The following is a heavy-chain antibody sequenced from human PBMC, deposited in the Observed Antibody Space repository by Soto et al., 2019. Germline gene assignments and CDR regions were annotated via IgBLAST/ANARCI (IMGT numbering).Heavy chain of an antibody. D-gene: IGHD4-17*01. CDR1: GFSFSSYS. CDR3: AGPTVTTNWFDP. V-gene: IGHV3-48*01. Sequence: EVRLVESGGGLVQPGGSLRLPCAASGFSFSSYSMNWVRQAPGKGLEWVSYISSSGTTIYYADSVKGRFTISRDNAKNSLYLQMNSLRAEDTAVYYCAGPTVTTNWFDPWGQGTLVTVSS. CDR2: ISSSGTTI. J-gene: IGHJ5*02.